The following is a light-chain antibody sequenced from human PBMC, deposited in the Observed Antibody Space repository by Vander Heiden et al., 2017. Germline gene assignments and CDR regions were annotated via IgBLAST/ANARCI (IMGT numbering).Light chain of an antibody. CDR1: QSVDSN. Sequence: EIKMTQSPATLSVSPGERATLSCRANQSVDSNLAWYQQKPGQAPRLLIYGASTRATDIPARFGGSGSGTEFTLTISSLQSEDFAVYYCQQYHHWPPMYTFGQGTKLEI. J-gene: IGKJ2*01. V-gene: IGKV3-15*01. CDR3: QQYHHWPPMYT. CDR2: GAS.